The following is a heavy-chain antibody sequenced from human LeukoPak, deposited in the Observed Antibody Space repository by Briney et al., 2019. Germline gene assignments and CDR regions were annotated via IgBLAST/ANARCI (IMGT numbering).Heavy chain of an antibody. J-gene: IGHJ3*01. CDR3: VRDQGYCTSASCRGDAFDV. V-gene: IGHV3-7*01. Sequence: GGSLRLSCAASGFTFSTHWMSWVRPAPGKGLEWVAKIKEDGSEKYYVDSVKGRFTISRDNAKNSLSLQMHSLRDEDTAVYYCVRDQGYCTSASCRGDAFDVWGQGSMVSVSS. CDR1: GFTFSTHW. CDR2: IKEDGSEK. D-gene: IGHD2-2*01.